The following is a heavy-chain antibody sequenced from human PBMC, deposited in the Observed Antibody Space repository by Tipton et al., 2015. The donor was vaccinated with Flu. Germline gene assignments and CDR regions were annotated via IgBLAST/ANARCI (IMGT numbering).Heavy chain of an antibody. Sequence: SLRLSCAASGFTVSSNYMSWVRQAPGKGLEWVSVIYSGGSTYYADSVKGRFTISRDNSKNTLYLQMNSLRAEDTAVYYCARARVRWLLFDYWGQGTLVTVSS. CDR2: IYSGGST. D-gene: IGHD4-23*01. CDR3: ARARVRWLLFDY. CDR1: GFTVSSNY. V-gene: IGHV3-53*01. J-gene: IGHJ4*02.